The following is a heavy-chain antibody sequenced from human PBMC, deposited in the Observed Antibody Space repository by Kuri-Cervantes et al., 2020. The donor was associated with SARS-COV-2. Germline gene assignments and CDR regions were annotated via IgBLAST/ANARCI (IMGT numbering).Heavy chain of an antibody. CDR2: INPSGGST. CDR1: GGTFSSYA. V-gene: IGHV1-46*01. CDR3: ASTSGSHPVFDY. Sequence: ASVKVSCKASGGTFSSYAISWVRQAPGQGLEWMGIINPSGGSTSYAQKFQGRVTMTRDTSTSTVYMELSSLRSEDTAVYYCASTSGSHPVFDYWGQGTLVTVSS. J-gene: IGHJ4*02. D-gene: IGHD3-10*01.